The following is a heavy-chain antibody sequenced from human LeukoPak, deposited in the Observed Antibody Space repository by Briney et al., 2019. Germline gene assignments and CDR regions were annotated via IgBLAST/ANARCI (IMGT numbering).Heavy chain of an antibody. J-gene: IGHJ6*03. D-gene: IGHD1-14*01. CDR2: IATYNGKT. Sequence: SVKVSCKASGYTFDIYGIAWVRQAPGQGLEWMGWIATYNGKTDYAQNLQGRVTMTTDLSTGTAYMELRSLRSDDTAVYYCARVYNSYYYYMDVWGKGTPVTVSS. V-gene: IGHV1-18*01. CDR1: GYTFDIYG. CDR3: ARVYNSYYYYMDV.